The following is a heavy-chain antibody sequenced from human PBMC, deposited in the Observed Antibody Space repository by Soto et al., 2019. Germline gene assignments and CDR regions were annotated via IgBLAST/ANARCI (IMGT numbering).Heavy chain of an antibody. Sequence: GGSLRLSCAASGYSITNHGMHWVRQAPGKGLEWVALIWAHGTEQYYADSVKGRFTVSRDTSTNTVYLQMDSLRAEDTARYYCGKDIRSGSIDYWGQGTLVTVSS. D-gene: IGHD1-1*01. CDR3: GKDIRSGSIDY. J-gene: IGHJ4*02. CDR2: IWAHGTEQ. CDR1: GYSITNHG. V-gene: IGHV3-33*06.